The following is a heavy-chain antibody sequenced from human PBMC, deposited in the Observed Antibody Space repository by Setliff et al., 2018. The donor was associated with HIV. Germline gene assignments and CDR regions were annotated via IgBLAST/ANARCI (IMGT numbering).Heavy chain of an antibody. J-gene: IGHJ5*02. CDR3: AALSLRTNSVYGIISTRFDP. V-gene: IGHV3-21*01. CDR2: ISVSSSYI. CDR1: GFSFSSFT. Sequence: PGGSLRLSCAASGFSFSSFTMNWVRQAPGKGLEWVSSISVSSSYINYADSVKGRFTISRDNAKNSLYLQLNSLRAEDTAVYYCAALSLRTNSVYGIISTRFDPWGQGTLVTVSS. D-gene: IGHD2-8*01.